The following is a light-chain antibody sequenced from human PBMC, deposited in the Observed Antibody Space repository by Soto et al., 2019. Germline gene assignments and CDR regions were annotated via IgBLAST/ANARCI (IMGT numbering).Light chain of an antibody. Sequence: QSVLTQPASLSGSPGQSITISCTGTSSDIGAYDYVSWFQQHPGKAPKLMISEVSKRPSGVPDRFSGSKSGNTASLTVSGLQAEDEADYYCSSYGGSNNLVFGGGTQLTVL. J-gene: IGLJ2*01. CDR2: EVS. CDR3: SSYGGSNNLV. V-gene: IGLV2-8*01. CDR1: SSDIGAYDY.